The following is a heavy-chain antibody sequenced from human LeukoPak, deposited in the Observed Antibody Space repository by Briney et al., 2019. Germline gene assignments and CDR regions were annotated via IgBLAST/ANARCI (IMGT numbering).Heavy chain of an antibody. CDR3: ARATAANFDY. CDR2: IYYSGST. J-gene: IGHJ4*02. V-gene: IGHV4-30-4*08. Sequence: SETLSLTCTVSGGSISSGDYYWSWIHQPPGKGLEWIGYIYYSGSTYHNPSLKSRVTISVDTSKNQFSLKLSSVTAADTAVYYCARATAANFDYWGQGTLVTVSS. CDR1: GGSISSGDYY. D-gene: IGHD2-15*01.